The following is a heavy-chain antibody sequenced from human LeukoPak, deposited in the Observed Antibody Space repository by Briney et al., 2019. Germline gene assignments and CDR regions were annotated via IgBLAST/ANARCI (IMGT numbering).Heavy chain of an antibody. D-gene: IGHD4-17*01. CDR3: AREGLYGDYVWSLDY. V-gene: IGHV4-61*01. CDR2: IYYSGST. Sequence: PSEPLSLTCTVSGGSVSSGSYYWSWIRQPPGKGLEWIGYIYYSGSTNYNPSLKSRVNISVDTSKNQFSLKLSSVTAADTAVYYCAREGLYGDYVWSLDYWGQGTLVTVSS. CDR1: GGSVSSGSYY. J-gene: IGHJ4*02.